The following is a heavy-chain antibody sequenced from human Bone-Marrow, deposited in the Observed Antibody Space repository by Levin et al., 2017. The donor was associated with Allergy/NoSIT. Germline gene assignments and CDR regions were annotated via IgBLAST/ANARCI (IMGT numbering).Heavy chain of an antibody. CDR2: ISSSGSAI. J-gene: IGHJ3*02. V-gene: IGHV3-21*01. CDR3: ARGIIGDVRVAHKEAFDI. D-gene: IGHD2-8*02. CDR1: GFTFSIYS. Sequence: GGSLRLSCTVSGFTFSIYSINWVRQAPGKGLEWVSSISSSGSAIYYVDSVKGRFTISRDNAKNSLTLQMNSLRAEDTDVYYCARGIIGDVRVAHKEAFDIWGQGTMVSVSS.